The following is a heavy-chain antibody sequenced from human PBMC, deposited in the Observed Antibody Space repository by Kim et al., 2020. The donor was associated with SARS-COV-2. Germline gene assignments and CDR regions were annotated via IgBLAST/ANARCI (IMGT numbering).Heavy chain of an antibody. D-gene: IGHD6-19*01. J-gene: IGHJ4*02. CDR2: ISWNSGSI. Sequence: GGSLRLSCAASGFTFGDYAMHRVRQAPGKGLEWVSGISWNSGSIGYADSVKGRFTISRDNAKNSLYLQMNSLRAEDTALYYCAKAGYSSGWYVFDYWGQG. CDR1: GFTFGDYA. V-gene: IGHV3-9*01. CDR3: AKAGYSSGWYVFDY.